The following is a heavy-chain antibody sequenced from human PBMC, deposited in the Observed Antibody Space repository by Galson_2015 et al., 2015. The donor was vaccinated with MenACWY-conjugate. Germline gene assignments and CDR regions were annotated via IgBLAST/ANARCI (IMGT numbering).Heavy chain of an antibody. CDR3: GGDFLGN. Sequence: ALRLSCAASGFNFNNAWMHWVRQAPGKGLEWVGLIRRNTDGGTTDYAAPVKGRFTTSRDDSKNTLYLQMNSLKIEDTAVYYCGGDFLGNWGQGTLVTVSS. J-gene: IGHJ4*02. D-gene: IGHD4-17*01. V-gene: IGHV3-15*07. CDR1: GFNFNNAW. CDR2: IRRNTDGGTT.